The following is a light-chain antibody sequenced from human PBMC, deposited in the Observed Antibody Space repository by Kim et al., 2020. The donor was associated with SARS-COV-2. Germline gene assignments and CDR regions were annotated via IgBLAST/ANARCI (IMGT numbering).Light chain of an antibody. V-gene: IGLV3-1*01. CDR1: KLGDKY. CDR3: QAWDSSTSHWV. J-gene: IGLJ3*02. Sequence: PGQTASINCSGDKLGDKYACWYQQKPGQSPVLVIYQDSKRPSGIPERFSGSNSGNTATLTISGTQAMDEADYYCQAWDSSTSHWVFGGGTQLTVL. CDR2: QDS.